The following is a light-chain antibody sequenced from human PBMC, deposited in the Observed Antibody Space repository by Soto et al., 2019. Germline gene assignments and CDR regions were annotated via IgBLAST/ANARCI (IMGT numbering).Light chain of an antibody. CDR3: QQRSGWPPTFT. J-gene: IGKJ2*01. V-gene: IGKV3-11*01. Sequence: EVVLTQSPATLSLSPGESATLSCRASQSVGSYLAWYQQKSGQAPRLLIYESSNRATGIPARFSGSRSGTDFTLAISSLEPEDFGVYYCQQRSGWPPTFTSGQGTKLEIK. CDR1: QSVGSY. CDR2: ESS.